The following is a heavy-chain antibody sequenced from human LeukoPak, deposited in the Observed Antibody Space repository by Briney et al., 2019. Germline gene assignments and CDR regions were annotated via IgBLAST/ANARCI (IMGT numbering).Heavy chain of an antibody. CDR2: IIPIFGTA. CDR3: ASLSPVTVTKNDAFDI. CDR1: GGTFISYA. Sequence: SVKVSCKASGGTFISYAISWVRQAPGQGREWMGGIIPIFGTANYAQKFQGRVTITTDESTSTAYMELSSLRSEDTAVYYCASLSPVTVTKNDAFDIWGQGTMVTVSS. J-gene: IGHJ3*02. D-gene: IGHD4-17*01. V-gene: IGHV1-69*05.